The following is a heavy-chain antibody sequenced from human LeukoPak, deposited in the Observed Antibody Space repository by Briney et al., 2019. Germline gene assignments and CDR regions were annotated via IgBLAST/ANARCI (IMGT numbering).Heavy chain of an antibody. Sequence: PSETLSLTCTVSGDPISSYYWSWIRQPPGKGLEWIGYIYSSGSTNYNPSLKSRLTISIDTSKNQISLNLTSVTAADTAVYFCARVLNPWFGEFAFDYWGQGTLVTVSS. D-gene: IGHD3-10*01. V-gene: IGHV4-59*01. J-gene: IGHJ4*02. CDR1: GDPISSYY. CDR3: ARVLNPWFGEFAFDY. CDR2: IYSSGST.